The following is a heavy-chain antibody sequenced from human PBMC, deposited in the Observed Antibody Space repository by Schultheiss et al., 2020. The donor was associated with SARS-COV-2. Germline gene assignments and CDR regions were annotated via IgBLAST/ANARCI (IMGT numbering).Heavy chain of an antibody. V-gene: IGHV3-30*18. J-gene: IGHJ4*02. Sequence: GGSLRLSCAGSGFTFSDHGMHWVRQSPGKGLEWVAVASYDGSREYNADSVKGRFTISRDSSKNTVYLQMNSLRAEDTAMYYCAKDITSSTSRPLDYWGQGTLVTVSS. CDR2: ASYDGSRE. CDR3: AKDITSSTSRPLDY. CDR1: GFTFSDHG. D-gene: IGHD2-2*01.